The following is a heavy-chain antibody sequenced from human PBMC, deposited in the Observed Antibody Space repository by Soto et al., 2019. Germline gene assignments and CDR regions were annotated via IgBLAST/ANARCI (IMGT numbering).Heavy chain of an antibody. D-gene: IGHD6-13*01. Sequence: SETLSLTCTVSGGSISNYYWNWIRQPAGKGLEWIGRIYTSGSTNYNPSLKSRVTMSVDTSKNQLSLKLSSVTAADTAVYYCARSIAAAGWGFDYWGQGTLVTVSS. CDR3: ARSIAAAGWGFDY. CDR1: GGSISNYY. V-gene: IGHV4-4*07. CDR2: IYTSGST. J-gene: IGHJ4*02.